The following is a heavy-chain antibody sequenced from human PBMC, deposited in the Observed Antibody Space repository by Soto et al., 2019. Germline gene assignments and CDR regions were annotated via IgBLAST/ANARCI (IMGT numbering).Heavy chain of an antibody. D-gene: IGHD1-1*01. V-gene: IGHV1-18*01. CDR3: ARVVQLERHNWFDP. Sequence: GAPVKGSSKASGFTFTSYGISWVRQAPGQGLEWMGWISAYNGNTNYAQKLQGRVTMTTDTSTSTAYMELRSLRSDDTAVYYCARVVQLERHNWFDPWGQGTLVTVSS. CDR1: GFTFTSYG. CDR2: ISAYNGNT. J-gene: IGHJ5*02.